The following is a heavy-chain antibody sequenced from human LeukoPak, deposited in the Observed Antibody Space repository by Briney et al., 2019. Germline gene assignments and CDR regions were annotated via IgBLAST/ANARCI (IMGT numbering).Heavy chain of an antibody. Sequence: SETLSLTSAVYGGSFSGYYWSWIRQPPGKGLEWIGEINHSGSTNYNPSLKSRVTISVDTSKNQFSLKLSSVPAADTAVYYCARGYGDYVLDYWGQGTLVTVSS. CDR1: GGSFSGYY. V-gene: IGHV4-34*01. D-gene: IGHD4-17*01. CDR2: INHSGST. J-gene: IGHJ4*02. CDR3: ARGYGDYVLDY.